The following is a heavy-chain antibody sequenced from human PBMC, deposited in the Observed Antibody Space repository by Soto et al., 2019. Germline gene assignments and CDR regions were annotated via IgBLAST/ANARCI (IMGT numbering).Heavy chain of an antibody. CDR1: GYTFTSYG. CDR2: ISAYNGNT. D-gene: IGHD5-12*01. Sequence: ASVKVSYKASGYTFTSYGISWVRQAPGQGLEWMGWISAYNGNTNYAQKLQGRVTMTTDTSTSTAYMELRSLRSDDTAVYYCARVYGYSGYAAASNWFDPWGQGTLVTVSS. J-gene: IGHJ5*02. CDR3: ARVYGYSGYAAASNWFDP. V-gene: IGHV1-18*01.